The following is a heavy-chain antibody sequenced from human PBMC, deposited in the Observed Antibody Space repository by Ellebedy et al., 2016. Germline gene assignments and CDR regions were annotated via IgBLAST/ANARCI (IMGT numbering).Heavy chain of an antibody. CDR1: GGSISSYY. V-gene: IGHV4-59*01. CDR3: AREDQLGNFDY. D-gene: IGHD6-6*01. Sequence: SETLSLXCTVSGGSISSYYWSWIRQPPGKGLEWIGYIYYSGSTNYNPSLKSRVTISLDMSKNQFSLKLSSVTAADTAVYYCAREDQLGNFDYWGQGTLVTVSS. CDR2: IYYSGST. J-gene: IGHJ4*02.